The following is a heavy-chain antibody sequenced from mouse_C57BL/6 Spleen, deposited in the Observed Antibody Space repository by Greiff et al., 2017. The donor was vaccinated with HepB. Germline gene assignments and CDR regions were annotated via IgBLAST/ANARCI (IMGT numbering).Heavy chain of an antibody. CDR3: ARGYYGSSPAWFAY. V-gene: IGHV1-52*01. CDR1: GYTFTSYW. Sequence: QVQLQQPGAELVRPGSSVKLSCKASGYTFTSYWMHWVKQRPIQGLEWIGNIDPSDSETHYNQKFKDKATLTVDKSSSTAYMQRSSLTSEDSAVYYWARGYYGSSPAWFAYWGQGTLVTVSA. CDR2: IDPSDSET. D-gene: IGHD1-1*01. J-gene: IGHJ3*01.